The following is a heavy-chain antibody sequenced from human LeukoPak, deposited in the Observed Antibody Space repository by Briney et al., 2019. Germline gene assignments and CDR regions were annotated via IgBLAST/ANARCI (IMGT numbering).Heavy chain of an antibody. V-gene: IGHV4-59*01. D-gene: IGHD3-16*02. Sequence: PSETLSLTCSVSGDSIGSYYWTWIRQSPGKGLEWIGYIYYGGSTNYSPSLRSRVRISVDTSNNQFSLQLRSVTATDTAIYYCARGRARDGSYPWLDSWGQGTLVTVSS. CDR1: GDSIGSYY. CDR3: ARGRARDGSYPWLDS. J-gene: IGHJ5*01. CDR2: IYYGGST.